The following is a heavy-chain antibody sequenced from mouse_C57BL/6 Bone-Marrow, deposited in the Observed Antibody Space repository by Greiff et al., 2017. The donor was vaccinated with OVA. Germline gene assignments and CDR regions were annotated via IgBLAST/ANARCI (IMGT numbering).Heavy chain of an antibody. V-gene: IGHV14-4*01. CDR2: IDPENGDT. J-gene: IGHJ2*01. CDR3: TTDYYGSSPFDY. D-gene: IGHD1-1*01. CDR1: GFNIKDDY. Sequence: QLKESGAELVRPGASVKLSCTASGFNIKDDYMHWVKQRPEQGLEWIGWIDPENGDTEYASKFQGKATITADTSSNTAYLQLSSLTSEDTAVYYCTTDYYGSSPFDYWGQGTTLTVSS.